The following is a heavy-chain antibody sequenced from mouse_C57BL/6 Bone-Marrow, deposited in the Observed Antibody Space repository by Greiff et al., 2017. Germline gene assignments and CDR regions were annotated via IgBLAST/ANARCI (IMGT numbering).Heavy chain of an antibody. CDR2: IDPSDSYT. J-gene: IGHJ2*01. CDR3: HYFDY. V-gene: IGHV1-59*01. Sequence: QVQLQQPGAELVRPGTSVKLSCKASGYTFTSYWMHWVKQRPGQGLEWIGVIDPSDSYTNYNQKFKGKATLTVDTSSSTAYMQLSSLTSEDSAVYYCHYFDYWGQGTTLTVSS. CDR1: GYTFTSYW.